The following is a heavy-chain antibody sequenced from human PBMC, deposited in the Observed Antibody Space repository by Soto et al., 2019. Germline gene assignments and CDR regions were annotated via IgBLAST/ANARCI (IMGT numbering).Heavy chain of an antibody. CDR1: GGSVSSGSYY. J-gene: IGHJ4*02. Sequence: QVQLQESGPGLVKPSETLSLTCTVSGGSVSSGSYYWSWIRQPPGKGLEWIGYIYYSGSTNYNPSLKSRVTISVDTSKNQYSLKLSSVTAADTAVYYCAREEQRELTGIDYWGQGTLVTVSS. CDR2: IYYSGST. D-gene: IGHD1-26*01. V-gene: IGHV4-61*01. CDR3: AREEQRELTGIDY.